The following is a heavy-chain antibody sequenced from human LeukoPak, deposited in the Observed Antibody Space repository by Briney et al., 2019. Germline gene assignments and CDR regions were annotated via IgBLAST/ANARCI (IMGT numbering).Heavy chain of an antibody. V-gene: IGHV1-2*02. CDR3: ARDGGSSGYYHDY. Sequence: ASVKVSCKASGYTFTGYYMHWVRQAPGQGLEWMGWINPNSGGTNYAQKFQGRVTMTRDTSISTAYMELSRLRSDDTAAYYCARDGGSSGYYHDYWGQGTLVTVSS. D-gene: IGHD3-22*01. J-gene: IGHJ4*02. CDR1: GYTFTGYY. CDR2: INPNSGGT.